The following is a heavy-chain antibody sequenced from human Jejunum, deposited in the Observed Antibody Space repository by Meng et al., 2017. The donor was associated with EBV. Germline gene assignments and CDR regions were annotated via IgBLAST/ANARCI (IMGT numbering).Heavy chain of an antibody. V-gene: IGHV4-4*02. CDR1: GGSITSTNW. D-gene: IGHD3-22*01. CDR3: ASVGYYDSSGYFTDY. Sequence: QVQLQESGPGLVKPSGTLSLTFAVSGGSITSTNWWSWVRQPPGKGLEWIGEIHHSGRTNYNPSLKSRVTISVDKSKNQFSLELSSVTAADTAVYFCASVGYYDSSGYFTDYWGPGTLVTVSS. CDR2: IHHSGRT. J-gene: IGHJ4*02.